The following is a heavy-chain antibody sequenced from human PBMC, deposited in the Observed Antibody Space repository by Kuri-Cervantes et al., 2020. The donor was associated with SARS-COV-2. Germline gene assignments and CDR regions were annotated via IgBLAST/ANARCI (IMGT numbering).Heavy chain of an antibody. Sequence: GGSLRLSCAASRFTFNNYAMSRVRQAPGKGLEWVSGISGSGDNTYYADSVKGRFTISRDNSKNTVSLHMNSLRAEDTAMYYCARGAANYYYMDVWGKGTTVTVSS. J-gene: IGHJ6*03. CDR2: ISGSGDNT. V-gene: IGHV3-23*01. CDR1: RFTFNNYA. CDR3: ARGAANYYYMDV. D-gene: IGHD3-16*01.